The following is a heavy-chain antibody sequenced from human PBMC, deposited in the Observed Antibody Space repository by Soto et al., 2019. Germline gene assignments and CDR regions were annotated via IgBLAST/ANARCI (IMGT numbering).Heavy chain of an antibody. CDR2: ISGDGGRT. J-gene: IGHJ4*02. D-gene: IGHD1-26*01. CDR1: EFTFSSYA. Sequence: EVQLLESGGGLVQPGGSLRLSCAASEFTFSSYAMSWVRQAPGKGLEWVSAISGDGGRTYYADSVKGRFTISRDNSKNTLYLQMNSLRAEDTDIYYCAKDWVYSGTYYFDFWGQGTLVTVSS. V-gene: IGHV3-23*01. CDR3: AKDWVYSGTYYFDF.